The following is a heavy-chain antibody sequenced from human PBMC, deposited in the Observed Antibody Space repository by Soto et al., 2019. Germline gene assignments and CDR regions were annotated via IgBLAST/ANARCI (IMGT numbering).Heavy chain of an antibody. J-gene: IGHJ4*02. Sequence: QVQLVESGGGVVQPGRSLRLSCVASGFTFSSYGMHWVRQAPGKGLEWVAIISYDGGNTYYADSVKGRFTISRDNSKNTLYLQMNSLRAEDTSVYYCAKEGGLSGSYYISSSYYFDSWGQGTLVTVSS. CDR1: GFTFSSYG. D-gene: IGHD1-26*01. CDR2: ISYDGGNT. V-gene: IGHV3-30*18. CDR3: AKEGGLSGSYYISSSYYFDS.